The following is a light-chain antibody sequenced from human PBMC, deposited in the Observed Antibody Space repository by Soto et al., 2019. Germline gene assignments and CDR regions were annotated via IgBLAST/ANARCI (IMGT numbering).Light chain of an antibody. CDR1: QGIGSA. CDR2: DAS. J-gene: IGKJ4*01. Sequence: AIQLTQSPSSLSASIGDRVTITCRARQGIGSALAWYQQAPVKPPKLLIFDASTLENGVPSRFSGGGSGTDFTLTISSLQPEDFATYYCLLFNTYPQAFGGGTKVEIK. V-gene: IGKV1-13*02. CDR3: LLFNTYPQA.